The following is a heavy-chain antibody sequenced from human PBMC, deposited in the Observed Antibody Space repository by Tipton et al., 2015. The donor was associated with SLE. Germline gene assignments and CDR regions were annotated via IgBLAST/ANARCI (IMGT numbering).Heavy chain of an antibody. CDR3: AKDWDCSGGRCYSGPYFDN. Sequence: RSLRLSCVASGFTFSLYGMHWVRQAPGKGLEWVAVIPYDGRDKYYVDSVKGRFTISRDNSKNTVYLQMNSLRAEDTAVYYCAKDWDCSGGRCYSGPYFDNWGQGTLVTVSS. J-gene: IGHJ4*02. V-gene: IGHV3-30*18. CDR1: GFTFSLYG. CDR2: IPYDGRDK. D-gene: IGHD2-15*01.